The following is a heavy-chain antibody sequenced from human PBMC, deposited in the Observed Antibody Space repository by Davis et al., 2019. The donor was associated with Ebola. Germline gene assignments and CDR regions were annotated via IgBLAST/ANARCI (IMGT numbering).Heavy chain of an antibody. CDR2: FSYGDNTH. CDR3: ARGGVRVRYYYYGMDV. CDR1: GASISSRSYY. V-gene: IGHV4-39*01. D-gene: IGHD3-10*01. Sequence: MPSETLSLTCTVSGASISSRSYYWGWIRQPPGKGLEWVGSFSYGDNTHYYNPSLRSRVTISVDTSRNQFSLKLSSATAADTAVYYCARGGVRVRYYYYGMDVWGQGTTVTVSS. J-gene: IGHJ6*02.